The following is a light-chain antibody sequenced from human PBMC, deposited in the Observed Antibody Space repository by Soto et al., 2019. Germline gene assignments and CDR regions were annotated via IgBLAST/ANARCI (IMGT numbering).Light chain of an antibody. CDR3: AAWDDSLNGVL. CDR2: GNN. CDR1: ASNIGSNS. J-gene: IGLJ2*01. Sequence: QSVLTQPPSASGTPGQRVTLSCSGGASNIGSNSVTWYQQLPGTAPKLVLFGNNQRPPGVPDRISGSRSGTSASLAISGLQSEDAADYYCAAWDDSLNGVLFGGGTKLTVL. V-gene: IGLV1-44*01.